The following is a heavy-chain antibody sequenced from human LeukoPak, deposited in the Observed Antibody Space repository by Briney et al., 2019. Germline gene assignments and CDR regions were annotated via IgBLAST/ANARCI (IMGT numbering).Heavy chain of an antibody. J-gene: IGHJ4*02. CDR3: AKGGPLALATRGDDY. D-gene: IGHD5-12*01. Sequence: QPGGSLRLSCAASGFTFSSYAMSWVREATGKGLEWVSAISGSGGSTYYADSVKGRFTISRDNSKNTLYLQMNSLRAEDTAVYYCAKGGPLALATRGDDYWGQGTLVTVSS. CDR2: ISGSGGST. CDR1: GFTFSSYA. V-gene: IGHV3-23*01.